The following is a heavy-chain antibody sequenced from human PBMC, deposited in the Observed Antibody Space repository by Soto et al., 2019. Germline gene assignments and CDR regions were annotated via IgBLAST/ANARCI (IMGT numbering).Heavy chain of an antibody. V-gene: IGHV4-31*03. CDR3: AREPTTVTTASPYYFDY. Sequence: QVQLQESGPGLVKPSQTLSLTCSVSGGSISSGGYNWTGIRQHQGKCLEWIGYTYSNGLTNYNPSLKSRGTISLDTSTNQISLKLTSVTAADTAVYYCAREPTTVTTASPYYFDYWGQGTLVTVSS. CDR1: GGSISSGGYN. D-gene: IGHD4-17*01. CDR2: TYSNGLT. J-gene: IGHJ4*02.